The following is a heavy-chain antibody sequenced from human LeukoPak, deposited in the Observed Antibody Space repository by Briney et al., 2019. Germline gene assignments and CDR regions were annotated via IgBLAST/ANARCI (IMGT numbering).Heavy chain of an antibody. V-gene: IGHV3-15*01. CDR1: GFTFSNAW. CDR3: TTDHLGYSYGRRWVTVDY. J-gene: IGHJ4*02. CDR2: IKSKTDGGTT. Sequence: GGSLRLSCAASGFTFSNAWMSWVRQAPGKGLEWVGRIKSKTDGGTTDYAAPVKGRFTISRDDSKNTLYLQMNSLKTEDTAVYYCTTDHLGYSYGRRWVTVDYWGQGTLVTVSS. D-gene: IGHD5-18*01.